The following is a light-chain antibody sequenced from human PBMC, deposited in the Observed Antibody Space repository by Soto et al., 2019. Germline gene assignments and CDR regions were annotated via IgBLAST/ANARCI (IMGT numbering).Light chain of an antibody. Sequence: EIVLTQSPGTLSLSPGERATLSCRASQSVSSSYLAWYQQKPGQAPRLLIYGASSRATGIPDRFSGSGSGTDFTLTISSLEPEEFAVYYCEQYCSSSCTFGQGTKVEIK. CDR3: EQYCSSSCT. CDR1: QSVSSSY. V-gene: IGKV3-20*01. J-gene: IGKJ1*01. CDR2: GAS.